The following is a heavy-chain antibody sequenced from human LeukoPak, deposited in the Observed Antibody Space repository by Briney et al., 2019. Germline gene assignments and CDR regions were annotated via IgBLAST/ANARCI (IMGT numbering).Heavy chain of an antibody. CDR2: INHSGST. D-gene: IGHD3-22*01. V-gene: IGHV4-34*01. Sequence: SETLSLTCAVYGVSFSGYYWSWLRQPPGKGLEWIGEINHSGSTNYNPSLKSRVTISVDTSKNQFSLKLSSVTAADTAVYYCARGNGYYDSSGYSLSWFDPWGQGTLVTVSS. CDR3: ARGNGYYDSSGYSLSWFDP. CDR1: GVSFSGYY. J-gene: IGHJ5*02.